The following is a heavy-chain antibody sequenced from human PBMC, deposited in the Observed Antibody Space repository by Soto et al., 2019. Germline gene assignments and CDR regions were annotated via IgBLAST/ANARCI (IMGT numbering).Heavy chain of an antibody. D-gene: IGHD3-22*01. CDR3: TKDQVEDYYDTSGSQGY. CDR2: ISGSGGGT. J-gene: IGHJ4*02. CDR1: GFRFSSYA. V-gene: IGHV3-23*01. Sequence: PGGSLRLSCAASGFRFSSYAMSWVRQAPGKGLDWISTISGSGGGTYYADSVKGRFTISRDNSKNTLYLQMNSLRAEDTAVYYCTKDQVEDYYDTSGSQGYWGQGTLVTVSS.